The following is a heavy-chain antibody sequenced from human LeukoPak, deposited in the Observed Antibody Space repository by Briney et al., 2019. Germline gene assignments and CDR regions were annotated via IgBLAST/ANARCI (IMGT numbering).Heavy chain of an antibody. CDR2: IYSSGST. Sequence: SETLSLTCSVSGASISSGSNYWGWIRQPPGKTLEWIGSIYSSGSTYYNPSLKSRVIIIIDTPKNHFSLTLSSVTAADTAVYYCANPPTVTSFDYWGQGTLVTVSS. D-gene: IGHD4-11*01. CDR3: ANPPTVTSFDY. J-gene: IGHJ4*02. V-gene: IGHV4-39*07. CDR1: GASISSGSNY.